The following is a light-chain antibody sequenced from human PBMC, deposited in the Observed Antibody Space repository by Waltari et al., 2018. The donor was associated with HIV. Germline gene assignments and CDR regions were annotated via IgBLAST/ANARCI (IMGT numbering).Light chain of an antibody. V-gene: IGLV1-40*01. J-gene: IGLJ1*01. CDR1: SSNIGAGYH. CDR2: GNS. Sequence: QSVLTQPPSVSGAPGQRVTISCTGSSSNIGAGYHVHWYQQLPGTAPKLLIFGNSKRPSGVPDRFSGSNSGTSASLAITGLQAEDEADYHCQSHDSSLSGYVFGTGTKVTVL. CDR3: QSHDSSLSGYV.